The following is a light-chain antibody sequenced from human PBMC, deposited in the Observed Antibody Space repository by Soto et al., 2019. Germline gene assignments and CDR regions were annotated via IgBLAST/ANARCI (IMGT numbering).Light chain of an antibody. J-gene: IGKJ5*01. CDR2: GAK. Sequence: DIKMTKSPSFLSASVVGRVTITCRASQAISNYLNWYQQKPGKAPNLLIFGAKTLQSGVPSRFSGSGYGPDCTLTITTLQPEDVRIHYSKQCPAIPLTFGQGTRLEIK. V-gene: IGKV1-39*01. CDR3: KQCPAIPLT. CDR1: QAISNY.